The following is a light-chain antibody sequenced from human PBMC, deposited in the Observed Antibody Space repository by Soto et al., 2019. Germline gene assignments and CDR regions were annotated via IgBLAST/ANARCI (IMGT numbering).Light chain of an antibody. CDR1: SSDVGSYNL. CDR3: CSYAGTDVV. Sequence: QSVLTQPASVSGSPGQSITISCTGTSSDVGSYNLVSWYQQHPGKAPKLMIYEGSKRPSGVSNRLSGSKSGNTASLTISGLQAEDEADYYCCSYAGTDVVFGGGTKLTVL. CDR2: EGS. J-gene: IGLJ2*01. V-gene: IGLV2-23*01.